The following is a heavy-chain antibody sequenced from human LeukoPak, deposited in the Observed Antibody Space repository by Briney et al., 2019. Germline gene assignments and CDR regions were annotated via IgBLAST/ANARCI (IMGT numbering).Heavy chain of an antibody. CDR3: ARVRGYSYGPLDY. Sequence: GRSLRLSCAASGFSFRTYGMHWVRQAPGKGLEWVAVISYDGSNKYYADSVKGRFTISRDNAKNSLYLQMNSLRAEDTAVYYCARVRGYSYGPLDYWGQGTLVTVSS. CDR1: GFSFRTYG. CDR2: ISYDGSNK. V-gene: IGHV3-30*03. D-gene: IGHD5-18*01. J-gene: IGHJ4*02.